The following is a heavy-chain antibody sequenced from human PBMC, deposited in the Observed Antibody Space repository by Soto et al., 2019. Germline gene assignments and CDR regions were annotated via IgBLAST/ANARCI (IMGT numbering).Heavy chain of an antibody. CDR2: ISAFNGDT. J-gene: IGHJ4*01. CDR1: GYTFTSYG. Sequence: QVQLVQSGTEVKKPGASVNVSCKAFGYTFTSYGFSWVRQVPGQGLEWLGWISAFNGDTQYSQTMKGRLTVTTDTATTSVHKELRSLTPADTDVYYCAREAGWQRMVPYDWGHGTLVTVS. V-gene: IGHV1-18*04. D-gene: IGHD6-25*01. CDR3: AREAGWQRMVPYD.